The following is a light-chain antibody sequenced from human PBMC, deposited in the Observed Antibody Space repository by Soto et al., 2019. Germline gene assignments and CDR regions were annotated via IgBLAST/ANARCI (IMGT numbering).Light chain of an antibody. V-gene: IGKV3-20*01. CDR3: QQYDYLIT. Sequence: EIVLTQSPGTLSLSPGERATLSCRASQSVSSSYLAWYQQKPGQAPRLLISGASNRATGIPDRFSGSGSGTDFTLTFSRLEPEDFAVYYCQQYDYLITFGQGTRLEIK. CDR2: GAS. J-gene: IGKJ5*01. CDR1: QSVSSSY.